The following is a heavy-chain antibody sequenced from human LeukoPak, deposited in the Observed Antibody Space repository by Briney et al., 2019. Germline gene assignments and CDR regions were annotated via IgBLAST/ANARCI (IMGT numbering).Heavy chain of an antibody. D-gene: IGHD6-19*01. Sequence: HPGGSLRLSCAASGFTFDDYAMHWVRQAPGKGLEWVSGISWNSGSIGYADSVKGRFTISRDNAKNSLYLQMNSLRAEDTALYYCAKDIGSGWHEYRAFDIWGQGTMVTVSS. CDR1: GFTFDDYA. CDR3: AKDIGSGWHEYRAFDI. V-gene: IGHV3-9*01. CDR2: ISWNSGSI. J-gene: IGHJ3*02.